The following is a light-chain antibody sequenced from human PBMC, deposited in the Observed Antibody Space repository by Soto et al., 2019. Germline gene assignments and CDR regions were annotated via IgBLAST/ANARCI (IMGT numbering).Light chain of an antibody. V-gene: IGKV3-20*01. CDR3: QQYGSSLRT. CDR1: RSVSSSY. J-gene: IGKJ1*01. Sequence: EIVLTHSPGTLSLSPCERATLSFSASRSVSSSYLAWYQQKPGQAPRLLIYGASSRATGIPDRFSGSGSGTDFTLTISRLEPEDFAVYYCQQYGSSLRTFGQGTKVDNK. CDR2: GAS.